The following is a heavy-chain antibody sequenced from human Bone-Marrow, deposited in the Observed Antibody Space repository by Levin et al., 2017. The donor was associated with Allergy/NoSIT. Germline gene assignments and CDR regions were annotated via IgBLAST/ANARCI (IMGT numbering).Heavy chain of an antibody. V-gene: IGHV3-30*01. CDR3: ATDLEASSTWYNYFSS. CDR2: ISYDGSDQ. J-gene: IGHJ5*02. Sequence: GESLKISCAASGFTFTTYAMHWVRQSPGKGLEWVAVISYDGSDQYYADSVKGRFTISRDNSKNTLYLQMNGLRPEDTALYFCATDLEASSTWYNYFSSWGQGILVTVSS. CDR1: GFTFTTYA. D-gene: IGHD6-13*01.